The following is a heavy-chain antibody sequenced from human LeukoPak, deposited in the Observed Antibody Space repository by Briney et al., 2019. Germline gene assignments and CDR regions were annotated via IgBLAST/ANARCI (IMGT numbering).Heavy chain of an antibody. Sequence: PSETLSLTCTVSGGSISSGGYYWSWIRQHPGKGLEWIGYIYYSGSTYYNPSLKSRVTISVDTSKNQFSLKLSSVTAADTAVYYCARGRDDYSYYFDYWGQGTLVTVSS. CDR3: ARGRDDYSYYFDY. D-gene: IGHD4-11*01. CDR2: IYYSGST. J-gene: IGHJ4*02. V-gene: IGHV4-31*03. CDR1: GGSISSGGYY.